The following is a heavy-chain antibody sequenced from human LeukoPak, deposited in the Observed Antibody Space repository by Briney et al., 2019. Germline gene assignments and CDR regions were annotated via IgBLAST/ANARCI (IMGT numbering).Heavy chain of an antibody. CDR3: AKDPTYSGYGGLDV. CDR2: ISYDGSNK. D-gene: IGHD5-12*01. J-gene: IGHJ6*04. Sequence: GGSLRLSCAASGFTFSSYGMHWVRQAPGKGLEWVAVISYDGSNKYYADSVKGRFTISRDNSKNTLFLQMNRLRADDTAVYYCAKDPTYSGYGGLDVWGKGTTVTISS. CDR1: GFTFSSYG. V-gene: IGHV3-30*18.